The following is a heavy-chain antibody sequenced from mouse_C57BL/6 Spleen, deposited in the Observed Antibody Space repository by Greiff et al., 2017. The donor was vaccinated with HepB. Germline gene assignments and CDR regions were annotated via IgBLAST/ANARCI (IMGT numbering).Heavy chain of an antibody. CDR3: ARSDRDDGLYAMDY. CDR2: IYPGDGDT. J-gene: IGHJ4*01. CDR1: GYAFSSSW. D-gene: IGHD2-3*01. V-gene: IGHV1-82*01. Sequence: QVQLKESGPELVKPGASVKISCKASGYAFSSSWMNWVKQRPGKGLEWIGRIYPGDGDTNYNGKFKGKATLTADKSSSTAYMQLSSLTSEDSAVYFGARSDRDDGLYAMDYWGQGTSVTVSS.